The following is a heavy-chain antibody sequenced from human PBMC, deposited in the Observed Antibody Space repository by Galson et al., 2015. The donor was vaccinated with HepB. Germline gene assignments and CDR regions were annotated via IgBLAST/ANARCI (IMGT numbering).Heavy chain of an antibody. CDR2: IYPGDSDA. CDR1: GYRFTNYW. D-gene: IGHD3-10*01. Sequence: QSGAEVKKPGESLKISCQGSGYRFTNYWIGWVRQMPGKGLEYMAIIYPGDSDARYSPSFQGQVTISVDKSISTAYLQWSSLKASDTAMYYCAGHVTGADSGSGTGGDYWGQGTLVTVSS. CDR3: AGHVTGADSGSGTGGDY. J-gene: IGHJ4*02. V-gene: IGHV5-51*03.